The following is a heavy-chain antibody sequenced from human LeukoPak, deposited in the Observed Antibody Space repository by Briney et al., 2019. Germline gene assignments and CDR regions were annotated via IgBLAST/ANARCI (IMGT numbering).Heavy chain of an antibody. Sequence: GGSLRLSCAASGFTFSSYAMTWVRQAPGKGLEWVSVFTSSGGSTYYADSVKGRFTISRDNSKNTLYLQMNSLRAEDTAVYYCAKDAVAPGSGGDYFDYWGQGILVTVSS. CDR2: FTSSGGST. CDR3: AKDAVAPGSGGDYFDY. CDR1: GFTFSSYA. D-gene: IGHD3-10*01. V-gene: IGHV3-23*01. J-gene: IGHJ4*02.